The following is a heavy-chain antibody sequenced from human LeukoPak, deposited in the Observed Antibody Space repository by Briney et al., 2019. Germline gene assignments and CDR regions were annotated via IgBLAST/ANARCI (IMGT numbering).Heavy chain of an antibody. CDR1: GFTVSTNY. CDR3: ARDTMIRGIIR. D-gene: IGHD3-10*01. V-gene: IGHV3-53*01. Sequence: QPGGSLRLSCAASGFTVSTNYMSWVRQAPGKGLEWVSVIYSGGSKYYADSVKGRFTISRDNSKNTLFLQMNSLRAEDTALYYCARDTMIRGIIRWGQGTLVTVSS. J-gene: IGHJ4*02. CDR2: IYSGGSK.